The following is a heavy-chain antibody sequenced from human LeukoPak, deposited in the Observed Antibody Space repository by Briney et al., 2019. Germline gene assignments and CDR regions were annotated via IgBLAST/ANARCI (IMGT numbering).Heavy chain of an antibody. CDR3: AREAYDYVWGSYRYTPQNFDY. V-gene: IGHV4-38-2*02. D-gene: IGHD3-16*02. CDR1: GFTFSSYE. Sequence: PGGSLRLSCAASGFTFSSYEMNWVRQAPGKGLEWIGSIYHSGSTYYNPSLKSRVTISVDTSKNQFSLKLSSVTAADTAVYYCAREAYDYVWGSYRYTPQNFDYWGQGTLVTVSS. J-gene: IGHJ4*02. CDR2: IYHSGST.